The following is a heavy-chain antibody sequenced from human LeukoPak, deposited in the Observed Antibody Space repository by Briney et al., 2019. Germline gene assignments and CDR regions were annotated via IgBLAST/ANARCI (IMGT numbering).Heavy chain of an antibody. CDR1: GGSISSSSYY. Sequence: SETLSLTCTVSGGSISSSSYYWGWIRQPPGKGLKWIGSIYYSGSTYYNPSLKSRVTISVDTSKNQFSLKLSSVTAADTAVYYCASMVRGVAPYWGQGTLVTVSS. CDR3: ASMVRGVAPY. J-gene: IGHJ4*02. V-gene: IGHV4-39*01. CDR2: IYYSGST. D-gene: IGHD3-10*01.